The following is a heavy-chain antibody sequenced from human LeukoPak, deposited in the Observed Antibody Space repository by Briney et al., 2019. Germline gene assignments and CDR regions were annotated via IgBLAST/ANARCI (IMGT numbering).Heavy chain of an antibody. CDR1: GYTFTGYY. Sequence: ASVKVSCKASGYTFTGYYMHWVRQALGQGLEWMGWINPNSGGTNYAQKFQGRVTMTRDTSISTAYMELSRLRSDDTAVYYCARDYSIASREWGLSDYWGQGTLVTVSS. CDR3: ARDYSIASREWGLSDY. J-gene: IGHJ4*02. V-gene: IGHV1-2*02. CDR2: INPNSGGT. D-gene: IGHD6-6*01.